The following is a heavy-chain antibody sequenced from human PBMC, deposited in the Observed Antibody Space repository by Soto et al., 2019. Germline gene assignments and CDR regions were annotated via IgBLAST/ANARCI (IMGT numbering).Heavy chain of an antibody. CDR1: GGTFSSYT. D-gene: IGHD2-2*01. CDR3: ARSLPYCSSTSCPTFDY. Sequence: QVQLVQSGAEVKKPGSSVKVSCKASGGTFSSYTISWVRQAPGQGLEWMGRIIPILGIANYAQKFQGRVTITADKSTSTAYMELSSLRSEDTAVYYCARSLPYCSSTSCPTFDYWGQGTLVTVSS. J-gene: IGHJ4*02. CDR2: IIPILGIA. V-gene: IGHV1-69*02.